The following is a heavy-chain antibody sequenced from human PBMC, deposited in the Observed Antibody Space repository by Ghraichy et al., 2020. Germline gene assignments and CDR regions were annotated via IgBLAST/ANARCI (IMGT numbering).Heavy chain of an antibody. Sequence: SETLSLTCSVSGGSITTGGYFWTWIRQSPGKGLEWIGYISYNGITHYNPSLESRVIMSLDTSKSQFSLKLTSVTAADTAVYFCARDAINYGDYNGLDVWGKGTRVTVSS. CDR3: ARDAINYGDYNGLDV. CDR2: ISYNGIT. CDR1: GGSITTGGYF. J-gene: IGHJ6*04. V-gene: IGHV4-31*03. D-gene: IGHD4-17*01.